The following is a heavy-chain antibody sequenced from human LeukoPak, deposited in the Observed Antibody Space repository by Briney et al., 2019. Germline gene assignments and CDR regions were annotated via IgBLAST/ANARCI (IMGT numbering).Heavy chain of an antibody. CDR3: ARGRNGFFDY. V-gene: IGHV3-74*01. Sequence: PGGSLRHSCAASGFHLRTSWVPWVRQAAGEGVVWVSQINGDGGRTRYADSVKGRLTISRDNAKNTVYLQMNSLRTDDTAMYYCARGRNGFFDYWGHGTLVTVSS. CDR1: GFHLRTSW. J-gene: IGHJ4*01. CDR2: INGDGGRT. D-gene: IGHD5-24*01.